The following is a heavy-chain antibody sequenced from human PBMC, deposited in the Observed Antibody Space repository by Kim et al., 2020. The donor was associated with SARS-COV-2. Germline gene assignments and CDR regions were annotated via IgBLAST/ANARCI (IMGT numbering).Heavy chain of an antibody. V-gene: IGHV4-34*01. CDR1: GGSLSGYY. J-gene: IGHJ6*02. D-gene: IGHD2-2*01. CDR2: IHESGSI. CDR3: SRGRAGVVPAPILGIGPHYDFFNMDV. Sequence: SETLSLTCAVYGGSLSGYYWSWIRQPPGKGLEWIGKIHESGSINYNPSLKGRVTMSIDTSKNQFSLRLTSVTAADTAFYYCSRGRAGVVPAPILGIGPHYDFFNMDVGGRGAPVIISS.